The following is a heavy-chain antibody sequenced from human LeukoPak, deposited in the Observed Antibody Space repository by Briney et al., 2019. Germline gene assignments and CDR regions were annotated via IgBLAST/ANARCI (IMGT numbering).Heavy chain of an antibody. J-gene: IGHJ5*02. CDR2: IIPIFGTA. D-gene: IGHD3-3*01. V-gene: IGHV1-69*13. CDR3: AREAYYDFWSGYKPNWFDP. CDR1: GGTFSSYA. Sequence: SVKVSCKASGGTFSSYAISWVRQTPGQGLEWMGGIIPIFGTANYAQKFQGRVTITADESTSTAYMELSSLRSEDTAVYYCAREAYYDFWSGYKPNWFDPWGQGTLVTVSS.